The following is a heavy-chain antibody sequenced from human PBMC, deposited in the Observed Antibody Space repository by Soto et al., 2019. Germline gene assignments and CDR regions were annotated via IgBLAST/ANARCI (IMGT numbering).Heavy chain of an antibody. CDR1: GGPISSYY. V-gene: IGHV4-59*01. CDR3: ARQNALDFDY. Sequence: SETLSLTCTVSGGPISSYYWSWIRQPPGKGLEWIGYIYYSGSTNYNPSLKSRVTISVDTSKNQFSLKLSSVTAADTAVYYCARQNALDFDYWGQGTLVTVSS. J-gene: IGHJ4*02. D-gene: IGHD6-13*01. CDR2: IYYSGST.